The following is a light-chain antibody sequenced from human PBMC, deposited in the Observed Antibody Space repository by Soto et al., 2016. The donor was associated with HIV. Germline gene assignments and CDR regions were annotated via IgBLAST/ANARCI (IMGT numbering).Light chain of an antibody. CDR2: DAS. CDR3: QHFDNLPLA. CDR1: LDITNR. Sequence: IQMTQSPSSLSAPVGDRVTITCQANLDITNRVNWYQHKPGKPPKLLIHDASNLETGIPSRFSGGGSGTHFTFTISSLQPEDIGTYYCQHFDNLPLAFGGGPRWR. V-gene: IGKV1-33*01. J-gene: IGKJ4*01.